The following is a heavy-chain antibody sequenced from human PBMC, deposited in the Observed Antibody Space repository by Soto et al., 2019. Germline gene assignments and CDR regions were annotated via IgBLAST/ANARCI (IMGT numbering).Heavy chain of an antibody. Sequence: ASVKVSCKASGYTFTSYCIIWVREAPGQGLEWMGWISAYNGNTNYAQKLQGRVTMTTDTSTSTAYMELRSLRSDDTAVYYCARDKVTGYYYGSGSRYWFDPWGQGTLVTVSS. CDR1: GYTFTSYC. V-gene: IGHV1-18*01. J-gene: IGHJ5*02. CDR2: ISAYNGNT. D-gene: IGHD3-10*01. CDR3: ARDKVTGYYYGSGSRYWFDP.